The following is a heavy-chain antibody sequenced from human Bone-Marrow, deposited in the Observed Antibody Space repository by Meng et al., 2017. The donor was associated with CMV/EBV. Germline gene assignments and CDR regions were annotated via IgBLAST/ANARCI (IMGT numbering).Heavy chain of an antibody. CDR3: ARGYQRKLSIVGARRPRPGEYFQH. J-gene: IGHJ1*01. V-gene: IGHV4-34*01. D-gene: IGHD1-26*01. CDR1: GGSFSGYC. Sequence: GSLRLSCAVYGGSFSGYCWSWIRQPPGKGLEWIGEINHSGSTNYNPSLKSRVTISVDTSKNRFSLKLSPVTAEDTAVYYCARGYQRKLSIVGARRPRPGEYFQHWGQGTLVTGSS. CDR2: INHSGST.